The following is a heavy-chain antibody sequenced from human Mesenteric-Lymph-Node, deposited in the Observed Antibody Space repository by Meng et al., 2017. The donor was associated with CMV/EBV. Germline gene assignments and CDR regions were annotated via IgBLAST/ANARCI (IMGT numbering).Heavy chain of an antibody. CDR1: GGSISSGCYY. J-gene: IGHJ4*02. D-gene: IGHD6-19*01. CDR3: ARDSVAGSGLDC. V-gene: IGHV4-31*02. CDR2: INYSENT. Sequence: VSGGSISSGCYYWSWTRQHPGKGLEWIEYINYSENTDSNPSLKSRVTISVDTSKNQFSLKLSSLTAADTAVYYCARDSVAGSGLDCWGQGTLVTVSS.